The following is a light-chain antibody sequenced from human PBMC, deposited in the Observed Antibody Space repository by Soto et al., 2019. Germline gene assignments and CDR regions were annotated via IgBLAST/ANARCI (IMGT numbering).Light chain of an antibody. J-gene: IGLJ1*01. CDR3: SSYTRSSTSYV. CDR1: SSDVGGYNY. Sequence: QSALTQPASESGSPGQAITISCTGTSSDVGGYNYVSWYQQHPGKAPKLMIYEVSNRPSRVSNRFSGSKSGNTASLTISGLQAEDEADYYCSSYTRSSTSYVFVTGTKVTV. V-gene: IGLV2-14*01. CDR2: EVS.